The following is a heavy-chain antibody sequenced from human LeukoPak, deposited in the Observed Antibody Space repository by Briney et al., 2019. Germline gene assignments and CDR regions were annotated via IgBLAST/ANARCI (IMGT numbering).Heavy chain of an antibody. CDR3: ARDRGSGSYNVFDI. V-gene: IGHV4-30-4*08. J-gene: IGHJ3*02. CDR2: IYYSGST. D-gene: IGHD3-10*01. CDR1: GGSISSGDYY. Sequence: PSETLSLTCTVSGGSISSGDYYWSWIRQPPGKGLEWIGYIYYSGSTYYNPSLKSRVTISVDTSKNQFSLKLSSVTAADTAVYYCARDRGSGSYNVFDIWGQGTKVTVSS.